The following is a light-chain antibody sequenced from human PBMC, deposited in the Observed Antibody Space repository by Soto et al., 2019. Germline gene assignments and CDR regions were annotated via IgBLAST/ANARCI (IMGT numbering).Light chain of an antibody. Sequence: QSVLTQPPSASGSPGQSVTISCTGTSSDVGGYNYVSWYQHHPGKAPKLMIYEVSKRPSGVPDRFSGSKSGNTASLTVSGLQAEEDADYYCNSYAGSNNVVFGGGTKLTVL. CDR3: NSYAGSNNVV. CDR2: EVS. J-gene: IGLJ2*01. CDR1: SSDVGGYNY. V-gene: IGLV2-8*01.